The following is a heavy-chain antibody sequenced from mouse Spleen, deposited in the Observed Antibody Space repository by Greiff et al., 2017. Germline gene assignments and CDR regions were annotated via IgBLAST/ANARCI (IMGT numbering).Heavy chain of an antibody. CDR2: IDPYNGDT. J-gene: IGHJ2*01. Sequence: VQLQQSGPELLKPGASVKVSCKASGYSFTDYNMYWVKQSHGKSLEWIGFIDPYNGDTTYNQKFKDKATLTVDKSSSTAFMHLNSLTSEDSAVYYCTRDLITTTYYFDYWGQGTTLTVSS. V-gene: IGHV1S135*01. CDR1: GYSFTDYN. D-gene: IGHD2-4*01. CDR3: TRDLITTTYYFDY.